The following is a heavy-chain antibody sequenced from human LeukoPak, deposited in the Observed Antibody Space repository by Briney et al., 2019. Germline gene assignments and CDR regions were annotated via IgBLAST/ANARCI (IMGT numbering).Heavy chain of an antibody. J-gene: IGHJ6*04. CDR3: ARDLDV. CDR1: GGSISSGSYY. Sequence: PSETLSLTCTVFGGSISSGSYYWSWIRQPAGKGLEWIGRIYTSGSTNYNPSLKSRVTISVDTSKNQFSLKLSSVTAADTAVYYCARDLDVWGKGTTVTISS. CDR2: IYTSGST. V-gene: IGHV4-61*02.